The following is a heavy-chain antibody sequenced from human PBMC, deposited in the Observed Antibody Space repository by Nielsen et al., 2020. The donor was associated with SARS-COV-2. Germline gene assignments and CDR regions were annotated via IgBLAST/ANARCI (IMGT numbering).Heavy chain of an antibody. CDR3: ASGSSGYWIGPFDY. J-gene: IGHJ4*02. CDR2: IIPIFGTA. CDR1: GGTFSSYA. V-gene: IGHV1-69*13. Sequence: SVKVSCKASGGTFSSYAISWVRQAPGQGLEWMGGIIPIFGTANYAQKFQGRVTITADESTSTAYMELSSLRSEDTAVYYCASGSSGYWIGPFDYWGQGTRVTVSS. D-gene: IGHD3-22*01.